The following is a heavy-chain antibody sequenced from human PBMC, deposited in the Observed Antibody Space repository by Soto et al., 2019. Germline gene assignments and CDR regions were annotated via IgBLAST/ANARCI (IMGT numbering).Heavy chain of an antibody. V-gene: IGHV1-8*01. J-gene: IGHJ6*02. CDR2: MNPNSGNT. Sequence: GASVKVSCKASGYTFTSYDINWVRQATGEGLEWMGWMNPNSGNTGYAQKFQGRVTMTRNTSISTAYMELSSLRSEDTAVYYCARSRGYDFWSGYLYYYYYCMDVWGQGTMVTVSS. CDR1: GYTFTSYD. D-gene: IGHD3-3*01. CDR3: ARSRGYDFWSGYLYYYYYCMDV.